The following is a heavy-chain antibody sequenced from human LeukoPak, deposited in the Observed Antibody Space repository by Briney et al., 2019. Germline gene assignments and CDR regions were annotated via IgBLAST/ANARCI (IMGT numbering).Heavy chain of an antibody. D-gene: IGHD4-17*01. CDR3: AKTAAHSRDYGET. CDR2: ISYDGYNK. Sequence: GGSLRLSCAASGFTFSTYGMHWVRQAPGKGLEWVAVISYDGYNKYYADSVKGRFTSSRDNSKNTLFLQMNSLRAEDTAVYYCAKTAAHSRDYGETWGQGTLVTVSS. CDR1: GFTFSTYG. J-gene: IGHJ5*02. V-gene: IGHV3-30*18.